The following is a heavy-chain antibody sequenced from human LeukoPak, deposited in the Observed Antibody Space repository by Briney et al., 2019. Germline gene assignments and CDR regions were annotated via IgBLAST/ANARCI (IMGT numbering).Heavy chain of an antibody. CDR3: ARVPGRYAFDF. CDR2: ISTSGSST. CDR1: GFTFSDYY. Sequence: PGGSLRLSCAASGFTFSDYYMSWIRQAPGKGPGWVSYISTSGSSTNYADSVKGRFTISRDNAKNSLYLQMDRLRAEDTAVYYCARVPGRYAFDFWGQGTMVTVSS. V-gene: IGHV3-11*03. J-gene: IGHJ3*01. D-gene: IGHD2-15*01.